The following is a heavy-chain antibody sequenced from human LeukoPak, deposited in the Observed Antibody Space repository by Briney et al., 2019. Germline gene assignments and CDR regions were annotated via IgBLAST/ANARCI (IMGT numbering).Heavy chain of an antibody. J-gene: IGHJ4*02. D-gene: IGHD3-10*01. CDR2: ISGSGDST. Sequence: GGSLRLSCAASGFTFSSNSMTWVRQTPGKGLEWVSGISGSGDSTFYADSVKGRFTISRDNSRNTLYLQMSSLGPEDTAVYYGMKWSGFGDDWGQGTLVTVSS. V-gene: IGHV3-23*01. CDR1: GFTFSSNS. CDR3: MKWSGFGDD.